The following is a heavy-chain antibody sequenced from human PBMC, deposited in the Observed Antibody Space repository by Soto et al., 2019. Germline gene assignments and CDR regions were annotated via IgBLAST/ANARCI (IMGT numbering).Heavy chain of an antibody. Sequence: SETLSLTCAVSGGSIRSSNWWSWVRQPTGKGLEWIGEIYHSGSTNYNPSLKSRVTISVDTSKNQFSLQLRSVTAAAPAVSYYATQEVGGTYVYTLGPWGQGTRGTVSS. CDR2: IYHSGST. CDR1: GGSIRSSNW. D-gene: IGHD1-26*01. V-gene: IGHV4-4*02. CDR3: ATQEVGGTYVYTLGP. J-gene: IGHJ5*02.